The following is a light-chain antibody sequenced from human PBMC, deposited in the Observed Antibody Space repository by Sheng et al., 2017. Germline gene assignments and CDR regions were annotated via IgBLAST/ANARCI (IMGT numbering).Light chain of an antibody. V-gene: IGLV2-14*03. CDR3: SSYTSSSTYV. Sequence: QSALTQPASVSGSPGQSITISCTGTSSDIGGYNYVAWYQQHPGKAPKLIIYDVRHRPSGISNRFSGSKSGNAASLTISGLQAEDEADYYCSSYTSSSTYVFGSGTEVHRP. CDR2: DVR. CDR1: SSDIGGYNY. J-gene: IGLJ1*01.